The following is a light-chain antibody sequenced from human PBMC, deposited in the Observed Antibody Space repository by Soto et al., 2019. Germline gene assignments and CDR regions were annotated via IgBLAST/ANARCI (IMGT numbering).Light chain of an antibody. Sequence: FMLTQPHSVSESPGKTVTISCTRSGGSIASDFVQWYQQRPGSAPTTVIYENNRRPSEVPDRFSGSIDSSSNSASLTISGLTTEDEADYYCQSYDSRNQVFGGGTKVTVL. V-gene: IGLV6-57*04. CDR3: QSYDSRNQV. CDR1: GGSIASDF. J-gene: IGLJ2*01. CDR2: ENN.